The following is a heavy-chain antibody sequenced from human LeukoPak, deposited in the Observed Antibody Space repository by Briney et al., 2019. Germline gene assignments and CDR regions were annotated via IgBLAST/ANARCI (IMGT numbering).Heavy chain of an antibody. CDR1: GYTFTIYG. V-gene: IGHV1-18*01. J-gene: IGHJ5*02. CDR3: ARDLGYCSGGSCSRKWFDP. CDR2: ISTYSANT. Sequence: GASVKVSCKPSGYTFTIYGISWVRQAPGQGLEWMGWISTYSANTNYAQKFQGRLTMTTDTSTSTAYMELRSLRSDDTAVSYCARDLGYCSGGSCSRKWFDPWGQGTLVIVSS. D-gene: IGHD2-15*01.